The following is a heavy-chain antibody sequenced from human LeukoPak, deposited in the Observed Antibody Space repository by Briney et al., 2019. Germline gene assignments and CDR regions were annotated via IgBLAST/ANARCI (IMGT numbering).Heavy chain of an antibody. D-gene: IGHD3-10*01. Sequence: GASVKVSCKASGYTFTSHYIHRVRQAPGQGLEWMGIINPSGGSTSYAQKFQGRVTMTRDTSTSTVYMELSSLRSEDTAVYYCARVASSGNDAFDIWGQGTMVTVSS. CDR3: ARVASSGNDAFDI. CDR1: GYTFTSHY. CDR2: INPSGGST. V-gene: IGHV1-46*01. J-gene: IGHJ3*02.